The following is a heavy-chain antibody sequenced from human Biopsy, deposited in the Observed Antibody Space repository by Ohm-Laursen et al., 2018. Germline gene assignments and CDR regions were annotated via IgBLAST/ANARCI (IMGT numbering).Heavy chain of an antibody. CDR2: IYSGGNT. CDR3: ARGRRTSGWPYFDS. J-gene: IGHJ4*02. CDR1: GDSLTSGPEN. V-gene: IGHV4-61*01. Sequence: GTLSLTCTVSGDSLTSGPENWSWIRQSPGQGLEYIGFIYSGGNTNYNPSLKSRVTMSVDTSKNQFYLKLYSVTAADTAVYYCARGRRTSGWPYFDSWGQGTLVTVSS. D-gene: IGHD6-19*01.